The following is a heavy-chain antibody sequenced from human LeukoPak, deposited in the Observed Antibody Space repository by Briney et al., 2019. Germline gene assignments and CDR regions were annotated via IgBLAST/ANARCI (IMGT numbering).Heavy chain of an antibody. Sequence: PGGSLRLSCAASGFTFSSYAMTWVRPAPGKGLEWVSVISGSGATTYHADSVKGRFTISRDNSKSMVYLQMDSLRAEDTAVYYCAKSGVYSSTSLYYMDVWGKGTTVTVSS. J-gene: IGHJ6*03. CDR3: AKSGVYSSTSLYYMDV. V-gene: IGHV3-23*01. CDR1: GFTFSSYA. D-gene: IGHD6-13*01. CDR2: ISGSGATT.